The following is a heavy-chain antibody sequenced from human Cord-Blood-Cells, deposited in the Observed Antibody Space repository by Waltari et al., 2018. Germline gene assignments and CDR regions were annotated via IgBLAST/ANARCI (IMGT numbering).Heavy chain of an antibody. CDR1: GVTFSNAW. CDR3: TTGGEYSSSFKYYFDY. CDR2: IKSKTDGGTT. V-gene: IGHV3-15*01. D-gene: IGHD6-13*01. Sequence: EVQLVESGGGLVKPGGSLRLSCAASGVTFSNAWMSWVRQAPGRGLEWVGRIKSKTDGGTTDYAAPVKGRFTISRDDSKNTLYLQMNSLKTEDTAVYYCTTGGEYSSSFKYYFDYWGQGTLVTVSS. J-gene: IGHJ4*02.